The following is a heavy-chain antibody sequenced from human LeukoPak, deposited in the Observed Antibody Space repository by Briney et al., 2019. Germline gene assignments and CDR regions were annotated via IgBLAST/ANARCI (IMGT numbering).Heavy chain of an antibody. D-gene: IGHD2-8*01. CDR1: GFTFTSYA. CDR3: AKSSQRKTPSLVSFFDS. V-gene: IGHV3-23*01. J-gene: IGHJ4*02. CDR2: ITESGEGT. Sequence: PGGSLRLSCEASGFTFTSYALSWVRQAPGKGLEWVSGITESGEGTNYADSVKGRFTISRDNSRDTLFLQMTTLRAEDTAVYYCAKSSQRKTPSLVSFFDSWGQGTLVTVSS.